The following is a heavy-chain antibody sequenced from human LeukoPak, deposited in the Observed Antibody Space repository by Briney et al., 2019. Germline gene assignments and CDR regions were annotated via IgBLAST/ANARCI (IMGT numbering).Heavy chain of an antibody. J-gene: IGHJ4*02. D-gene: IGHD5/OR15-5a*01. CDR1: GGSISSYY. V-gene: IGHV4-4*07. Sequence: SETLSLTCTVSGGSISSYYWSWIRQPAGKGLEWIGRIYTSGSTNYNPSLKSRVTMSVDTSKNQFSLRLTSVTAADTAVYFCATLVSTRYYFDYWGQGTLVTVSS. CDR3: ATLVSTRYYFDY. CDR2: IYTSGST.